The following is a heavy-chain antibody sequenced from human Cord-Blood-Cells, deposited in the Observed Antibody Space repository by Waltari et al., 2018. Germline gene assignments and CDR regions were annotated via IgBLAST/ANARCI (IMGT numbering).Heavy chain of an antibody. Sequence: QVQLVESGGGVVQPGRSLRLSCAASGFTFSSYAMHWVRQAPGKGLEWVAVISYDGSNKYYADSVKGRVTISRDNSKNTLYLQMNSLRAEDTAVYYCARGEAVAGTSFDYWGQGTLVTVSS. CDR1: GFTFSSYA. J-gene: IGHJ4*02. CDR3: ARGEAVAGTSFDY. D-gene: IGHD6-19*01. CDR2: ISYDGSNK. V-gene: IGHV3-30-3*01.